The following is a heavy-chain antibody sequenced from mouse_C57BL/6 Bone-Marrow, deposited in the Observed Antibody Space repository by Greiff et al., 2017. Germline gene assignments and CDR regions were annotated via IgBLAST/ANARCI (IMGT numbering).Heavy chain of an antibody. CDR1: GFNIKDDY. V-gene: IGHV14-4*01. D-gene: IGHD2-3*01. Sequence: VQLQQSGAELVRPGASVKLSCTASGFNIKDDYMHWVKQRPEQGLEWIGWIDPENGDTEYASKFQGKATITADTSSNTAYLQLSSLTSADTAVYYHDGYYSYYFDYWGQGTTLTVSS. J-gene: IGHJ2*01. CDR3: DGYYSYYFDY. CDR2: IDPENGDT.